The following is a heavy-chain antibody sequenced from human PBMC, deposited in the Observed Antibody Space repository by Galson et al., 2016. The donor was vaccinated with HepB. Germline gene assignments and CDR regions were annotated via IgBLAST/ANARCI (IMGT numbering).Heavy chain of an antibody. Sequence: ETLSLTCTVSGGSISSSSYYWGWIRQPPGKGLEWIGNIYYSGITYYNPSLKSRVAISVDTSKKQFSLKLSSVTAADTAVYYCAKTRYSSSHYYYGMDVWGQGTTVTVSS. J-gene: IGHJ6*02. CDR1: GGSISSSSYY. D-gene: IGHD6-6*01. V-gene: IGHV4-39*01. CDR3: AKTRYSSSHYYYGMDV. CDR2: IYYSGIT.